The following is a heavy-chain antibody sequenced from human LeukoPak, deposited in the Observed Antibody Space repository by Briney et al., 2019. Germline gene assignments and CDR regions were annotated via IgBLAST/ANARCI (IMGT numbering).Heavy chain of an antibody. CDR3: ARGRVTDY. V-gene: IGHV3-48*04. CDR1: GFTVSSYS. D-gene: IGHD4-11*01. J-gene: IGHJ4*02. Sequence: GGSLRLSCAASGFTVSSYSMNWVRQAPGKGLEWVSYIGSSGDTIYYADSVKGRFTVSRDNAKNSLYLQMNSLRAEDTAVYYCARGRVTDYWGQGTLVTVSS. CDR2: IGSSGDTI.